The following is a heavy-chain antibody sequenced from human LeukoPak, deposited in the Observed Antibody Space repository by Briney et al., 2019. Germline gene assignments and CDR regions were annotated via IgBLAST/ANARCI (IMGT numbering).Heavy chain of an antibody. CDR3: ARLMVRGVISSPVDY. D-gene: IGHD3-10*01. CDR2: IYYSGST. CDR1: GGSVSSGSYY. Sequence: SETLSLTCTVSGGSVSSGSYYWSWIRQPPGKGLEWIGYIYYSGSTNYNPSLKSRVTISVDTSKNQFSPKLSSVTAADTAVYYCARLMVRGVISSPVDYWGQGTLVTVSS. V-gene: IGHV4-61*01. J-gene: IGHJ4*02.